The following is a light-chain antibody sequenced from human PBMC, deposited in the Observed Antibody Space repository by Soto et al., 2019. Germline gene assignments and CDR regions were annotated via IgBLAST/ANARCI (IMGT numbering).Light chain of an antibody. V-gene: IGLV2-8*01. CDR3: SSYADSNNFV. CDR1: SNDVGYYDY. J-gene: IGLJ1*01. Sequence: QSALTQPPSASGSPGQSVTISCTGTSNDVGYYDYVSWYQQYPGKAPKLMIYEVNKRPSGVPDRFSGSKSGNTAFLTVSGLRAEDEAEYHCSSYADSNNFVFGTGTKLTVL. CDR2: EVN.